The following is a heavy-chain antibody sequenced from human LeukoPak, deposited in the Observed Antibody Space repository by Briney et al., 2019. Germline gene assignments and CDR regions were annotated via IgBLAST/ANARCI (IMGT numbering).Heavy chain of an antibody. CDR3: AHRRVGQPFDY. V-gene: IGHV2-5*08. J-gene: IGHJ4*02. CDR2: IYRDDDK. Sequence: TLSLTCSVSGGSISSYNWNWIRQPPGKALEWLALIYRDDDKRYSPSLKSRLTITKDTSKNQVVLTMTDIDPVDTATYYCAHRRVGQPFDYWGQGTLVTVSS. D-gene: IGHD1-14*01. CDR1: GGSISSYNW.